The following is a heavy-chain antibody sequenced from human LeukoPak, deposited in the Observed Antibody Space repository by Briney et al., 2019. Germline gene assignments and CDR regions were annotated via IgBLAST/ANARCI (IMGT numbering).Heavy chain of an antibody. J-gene: IGHJ4*02. Sequence: SETLSLTCTVSGGSISSSSYYWGWIRQPPGKGLEWIGSIYCSGSTYYNPSLKSRVTISVDTSKNQFSLKLSSVTAADTAVYYCARGVVIAPQTFDYWGQGTLVTVSS. CDR1: GGSISSSSYY. V-gene: IGHV4-39*07. D-gene: IGHD2-21*01. CDR2: IYCSGST. CDR3: ARGVVIAPQTFDY.